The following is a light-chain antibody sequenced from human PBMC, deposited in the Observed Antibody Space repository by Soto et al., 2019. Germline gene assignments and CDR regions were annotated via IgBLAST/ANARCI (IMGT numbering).Light chain of an antibody. Sequence: QSALTQPPSASGSPGQSVTISCTGTSSDVGSSNYVSWYQQHSGKVPKLLIYEVSKRPSGVPDRFSGSKSGNTASLTVSGRQADDEADYYCNSYAGSTIVFGGGTKLTVL. CDR1: SSDVGSSNY. CDR3: NSYAGSTIV. CDR2: EVS. V-gene: IGLV2-8*01. J-gene: IGLJ2*01.